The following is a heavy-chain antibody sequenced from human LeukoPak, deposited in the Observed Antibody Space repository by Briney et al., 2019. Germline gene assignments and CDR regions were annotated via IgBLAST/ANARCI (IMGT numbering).Heavy chain of an antibody. J-gene: IGHJ4*02. Sequence: PGGSLRLSCAASGFTFSSYAMSWVRQAPGKGLEWVSAISGSGGSTYYADSVKGRFTISRDNSKNTLYLQMNSLRAEDTAVYYCAKDLPRDLAYGDYFDYRGQGTLVTVSS. V-gene: IGHV3-23*01. CDR3: AKDLPRDLAYGDYFDY. CDR1: GFTFSSYA. D-gene: IGHD4-17*01. CDR2: ISGSGGST.